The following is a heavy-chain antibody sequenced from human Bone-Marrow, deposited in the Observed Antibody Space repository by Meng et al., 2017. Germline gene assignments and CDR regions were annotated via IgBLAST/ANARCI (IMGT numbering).Heavy chain of an antibody. V-gene: IGHV3-30*04. CDR2: ISYDGNNK. CDR1: GFTFNSYA. D-gene: IGHD4-17*01. CDR3: ARDTSGEDGDYVWWSSPHYYYYGMDV. J-gene: IGHJ6*02. Sequence: GESLKISCAASGFTFNSYAMHWVRQAPGKGLEWVAVISYDGNNKYYADSVKGRFTISRDNSKNTLYLQMNSLRAEDTAVYYCARDTSGEDGDYVWWSSPHYYYYGMDVWGQGTMVTVSS.